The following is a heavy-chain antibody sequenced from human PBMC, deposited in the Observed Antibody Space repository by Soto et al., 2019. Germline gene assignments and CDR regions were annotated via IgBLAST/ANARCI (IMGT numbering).Heavy chain of an antibody. CDR3: ARGRFCSGGSCYRGLDWFDP. Sequence: SETLSLACAVYGESFSVYYWGWIRQPPGKGLEWIGEINHSGSTNYNPSLKSRATISVDTPKNQFSLKLSSVTAADTAVYYCARGRFCSGGSCYRGLDWFDPWGQGTLVTVSS. CDR2: INHSGST. V-gene: IGHV4-34*01. D-gene: IGHD2-15*01. J-gene: IGHJ5*02. CDR1: GESFSVYY.